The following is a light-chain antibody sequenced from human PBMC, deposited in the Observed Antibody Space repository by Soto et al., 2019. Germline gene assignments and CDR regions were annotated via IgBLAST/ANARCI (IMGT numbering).Light chain of an antibody. J-gene: IGKJ1*01. V-gene: IGKV3-11*01. CDR1: QSVSSY. CDR2: DAS. CDR3: QQRSNWPRT. Sequence: EIVLTQSPGTLSLSPGERGTFSCRASQSVSSYLAWYQQKPGQAPRLLIYDASNRATGIPARFSGSGSGTDFTLTISSLEPEDFAVYYCQQRSNWPRTFGPGTKVDI.